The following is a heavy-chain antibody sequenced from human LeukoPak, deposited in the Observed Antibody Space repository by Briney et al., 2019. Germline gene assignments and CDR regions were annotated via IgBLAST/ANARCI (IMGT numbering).Heavy chain of an antibody. D-gene: IGHD3-3*01. CDR1: GGSISSYY. CDR3: ARQTRGITIFGVVPRRYYYMDV. V-gene: IGHV4-59*08. J-gene: IGHJ6*03. Sequence: SETLSLTCTVSGGSISSYYWSWIRQPPGKGLEWLGSIYYTGSTNYHPSLKSRVTISLDTSKNQFSLKLSSVTAADTAVYYCARQTRGITIFGVVPRRYYYMDVWGKGTTVTVSS. CDR2: IYYTGST.